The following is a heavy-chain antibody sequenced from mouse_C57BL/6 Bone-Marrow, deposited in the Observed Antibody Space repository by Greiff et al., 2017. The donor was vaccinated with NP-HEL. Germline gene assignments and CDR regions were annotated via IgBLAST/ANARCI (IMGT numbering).Heavy chain of an antibody. V-gene: IGHV6-6*01. D-gene: IGHD4-1*01. J-gene: IGHJ3*01. CDR2: IRNKANNHAT. CDR3: TRQELGRAWFAY. CDR1: GFTFSDAW. Sequence: EVKLMESGGGLVQPGGSMKLSCAASGFTFSDAWMDWVRQSPEKGLEWVAEIRNKANNHATYYAESVKGRFTISRDDSKSSVYLQMNSLRAEDTGIYYCTRQELGRAWFAYWGQGTLVTVSA.